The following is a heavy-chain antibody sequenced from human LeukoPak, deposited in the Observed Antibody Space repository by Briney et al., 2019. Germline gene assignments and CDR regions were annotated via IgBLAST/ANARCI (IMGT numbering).Heavy chain of an antibody. V-gene: IGHV3-21*04. CDR1: GFTFSSYS. CDR2: ISSSSSYI. CDR3: AREAVEMATIYYYYYMDV. Sequence: PGGSLRLSCAASGFTFSSYSMNWVRQAPGKGLEWVSSISSSSSYIYYADSVKGRFTISRDNAKNSLYLQMNSLRAEDTAVYYCAREAVEMATIYYYYYMDVWGKGTTVTISS. J-gene: IGHJ6*03. D-gene: IGHD5-24*01.